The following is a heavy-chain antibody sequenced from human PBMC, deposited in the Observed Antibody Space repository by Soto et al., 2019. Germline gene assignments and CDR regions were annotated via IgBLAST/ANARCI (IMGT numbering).Heavy chain of an antibody. CDR1: GFIFRNSL. Sequence: HPGGSLRLSCAASGFIFRNSLMSWVRQAPGQGLEWVSYISLSSANIYYAASVRGQFTVSRDNAKNSLYLQMNSLRAEDTAVYCCARSNGDYGDYWSQGTLVTVSS. CDR2: ISLSSANI. V-gene: IGHV3-48*01. CDR3: ARSNGDYGDY. J-gene: IGHJ4*01. D-gene: IGHD4-17*01.